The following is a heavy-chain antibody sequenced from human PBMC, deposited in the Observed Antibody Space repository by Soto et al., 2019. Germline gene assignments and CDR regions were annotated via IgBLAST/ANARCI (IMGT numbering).Heavy chain of an antibody. D-gene: IGHD3-9*01. Sequence: ASVKVSCKASGYTFTSYGISWVRQAPGQGLEWMGWISAYNGNTNYAQKLQGRVTMTTDTSTSTAYMELRSLRSDDTAVYYCARVPSRYFDWLTAYYFDYWGQGTLVTVSS. V-gene: IGHV1-18*01. CDR2: ISAYNGNT. CDR3: ARVPSRYFDWLTAYYFDY. J-gene: IGHJ4*02. CDR1: GYTFTSYG.